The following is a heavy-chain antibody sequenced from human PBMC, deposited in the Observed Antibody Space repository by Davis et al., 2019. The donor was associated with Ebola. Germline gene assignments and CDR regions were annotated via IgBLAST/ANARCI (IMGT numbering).Heavy chain of an antibody. J-gene: IGHJ4*02. D-gene: IGHD1-26*01. CDR1: GFTFSSYS. CDR2: ISSSSSYI. CDR3: ARGPWEGGDY. V-gene: IGHV3-21*01. Sequence: GESLKISCAASGFTFSSYSMNWVRQAPGKGLEWVSSISSSSSYIYYADSVKGRFTISRDNAKNSLYLQMNSLRAEDTAVYYCARGPWEGGDYWGQGTLVTVSS.